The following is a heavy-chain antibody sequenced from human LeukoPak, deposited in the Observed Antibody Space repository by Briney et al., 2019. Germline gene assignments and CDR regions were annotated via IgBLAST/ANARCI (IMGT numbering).Heavy chain of an antibody. CDR2: IFYSGNT. CDR1: GGSISSSRYY. Sequence: SETLSLTCTVSGGSISSSRYYWGWIRQPPGKGLEWIGNIFYSGNTYYNPSLKSRVTISVDTSKNQFSLKLRSVTAADTAVYYCAGLVVGTATIDYWGQGTLVTVSS. V-gene: IGHV4-39*01. J-gene: IGHJ4*02. CDR3: AGLVVGTATIDY. D-gene: IGHD2-21*02.